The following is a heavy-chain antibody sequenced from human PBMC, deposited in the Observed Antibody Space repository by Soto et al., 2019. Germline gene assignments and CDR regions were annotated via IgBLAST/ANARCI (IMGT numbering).Heavy chain of an antibody. J-gene: IGHJ4*02. D-gene: IGHD6-6*01. CDR3: AKGLYSTSSCLDY. CDR1: GFSFDDYT. Sequence: PGGSLRLSCAASGFSFDDYTMHWVRQAPGKGLEWVSLIDWNGGNTYYADSVKGRFTISRDNSKNSLFLQMNSLSTEDTALYYCAKGLYSTSSCLDYWGQGTLVTVSS. V-gene: IGHV3-43*01. CDR2: IDWNGGNT.